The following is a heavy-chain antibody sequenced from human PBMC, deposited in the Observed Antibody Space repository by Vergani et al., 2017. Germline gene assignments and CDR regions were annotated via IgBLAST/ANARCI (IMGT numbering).Heavy chain of an antibody. CDR1: GGTFSSYA. D-gene: IGHD4-11*01. CDR2: IIPIFGTA. CDR3: ARDSSPHSNGPEEFDY. J-gene: IGHJ4*02. V-gene: IGHV1-69*18. Sequence: QVQLVQSGAEVKKPGSSVKVSCKASGGTFSSYAISWVRQAPGQGLEWMGRIIPIFGTANYAQKFQGRVTITADESTSTAYMGLSSLRSEDTAVYYCARDSSPHSNGPEEFDYWGQGTLVTVSS.